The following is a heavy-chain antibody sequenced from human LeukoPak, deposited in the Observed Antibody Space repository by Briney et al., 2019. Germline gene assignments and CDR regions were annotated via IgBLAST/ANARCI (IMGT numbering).Heavy chain of an antibody. J-gene: IGHJ5*02. D-gene: IGHD6-13*01. CDR1: GYTFTSHA. CDR3: AGGQYTSSWYDWFDP. CDR2: ISVYNGHT. Sequence: ASVKVSCKASGYTFTSHAITWVRQAPGQGLEWMGWISVYNGHTNYAQKLQGRVTMTTDTSTNTAYMELRSLRSDDTAVYYCAGGQYTSSWYDWFDPWGQGTLVTVSS. V-gene: IGHV1-18*01.